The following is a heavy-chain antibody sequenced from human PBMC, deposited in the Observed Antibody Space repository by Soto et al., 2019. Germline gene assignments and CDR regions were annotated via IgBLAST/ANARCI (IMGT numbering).Heavy chain of an antibody. Sequence: QVQLQESGPGLVKPSETLSLTCTVSGGSISSYYWSWIRQPPGKGLEWIGYIYYSGSTNYNPSLTSRVTISVDTSTTHFSLQLSAVTAANTAVYYCSRTMTMIVGGCYFYSFGQGTLVTFAS. CDR3: SRTMTMIVGGCYFYS. V-gene: IGHV4-59*01. CDR2: IYYSGST. J-gene: IGHJ4*02. D-gene: IGHD3-22*01. CDR1: GGSISSYY.